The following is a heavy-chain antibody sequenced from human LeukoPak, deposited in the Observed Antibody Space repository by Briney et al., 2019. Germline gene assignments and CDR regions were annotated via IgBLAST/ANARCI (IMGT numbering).Heavy chain of an antibody. J-gene: IGHJ4*02. CDR2: ISSSGSTI. D-gene: IGHD3-3*01. Sequence: GGSLRLSCAASGFTFSDYYMSWIRQAPGKGLEWVSYISSSGSTIYYADSVKGRFTISRDNAKNSLYLQMNSLRAEDTAVCYCARGSYYDFSLYYFDYWGQGTLVTVSS. V-gene: IGHV3-11*04. CDR3: ARGSYYDFSLYYFDY. CDR1: GFTFSDYY.